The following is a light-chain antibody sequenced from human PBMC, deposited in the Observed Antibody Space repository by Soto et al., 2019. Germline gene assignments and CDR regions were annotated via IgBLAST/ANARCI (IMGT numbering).Light chain of an antibody. CDR3: QQYHTWWT. V-gene: IGKV1-5*03. J-gene: IGKJ1*01. CDR1: QSISSW. CDR2: KAS. Sequence: DIQMTQSPSTLSASVGDRVTITCRASQSISSWLAWYQQKPGKAPKILIYKASSLESGVPSRISGSGSGTEFTLTISSLQPDDFATYYCQQYHTWWTFGQGTKVEI.